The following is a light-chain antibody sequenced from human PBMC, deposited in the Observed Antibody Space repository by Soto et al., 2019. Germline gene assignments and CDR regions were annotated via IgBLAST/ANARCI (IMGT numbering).Light chain of an antibody. CDR1: QSVSSY. CDR2: DAS. J-gene: IGKJ4*01. CDR3: QHYVTWPLN. V-gene: IGKV3-11*01. Sequence: EIVLTQSPATLSLYHRERATLSCRASQSVSSYLAWHQQKPGQAPRLLIYDASNRATGIPARFSGSGSGTDFTLTISSLEPEDFAVYYCQHYVTWPLNCGGGAKG.